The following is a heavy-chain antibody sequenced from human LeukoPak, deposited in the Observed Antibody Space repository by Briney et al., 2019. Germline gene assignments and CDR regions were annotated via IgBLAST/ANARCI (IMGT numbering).Heavy chain of an antibody. CDR1: GYTFTSFG. CDR2: IIPIFGTA. CDR3: ARDFNNYYDSSGYYFHY. J-gene: IGHJ4*02. V-gene: IGHV1-69*13. D-gene: IGHD3-22*01. Sequence: SVKVSCKASGYTFTSFGISWVRQAPGQGLEWMGGIIPIFGTANYAQKFQGRVTITADESTSTAYMELSSLRSEDTAVYYCARDFNNYYDSSGYYFHYWGQGTLVTVSS.